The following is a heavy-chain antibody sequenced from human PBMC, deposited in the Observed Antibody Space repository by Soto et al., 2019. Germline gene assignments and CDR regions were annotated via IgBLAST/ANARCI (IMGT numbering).Heavy chain of an antibody. CDR3: ARGRYCLTGRCFPNWFDS. CDR2: IYKSATT. CDR1: GDSISAVDYF. D-gene: IGHD2-15*01. V-gene: IGHV4-30-4*01. Sequence: SETLSLTCSVSGDSISAVDYFWAWIRQPPGQALEYIGYIYKSATTYYNPSFEGRVAISLDTSKSHFSLNVTSVTAADTAVYFCARGRYCLTGRCFPNWFDSWGQGTLVTVSS. J-gene: IGHJ5*01.